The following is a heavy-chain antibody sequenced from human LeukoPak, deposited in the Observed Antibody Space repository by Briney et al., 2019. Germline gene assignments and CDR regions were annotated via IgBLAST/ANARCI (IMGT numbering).Heavy chain of an antibody. CDR1: GGSISSSSYY. CDR2: IYYSGST. D-gene: IGHD1-26*01. CDR3: ARGPENSGSYLDAFDI. J-gene: IGHJ3*02. Sequence: PSETLSLTCTVSGGSISSSSYYWGWIRQPPGKGLEWIGSIYYSGSTYYNPSLKSRVTISVDTSKNQFSLKLSSVTAADTAVYYCARGPENSGSYLDAFDIWGQGTMVTVSS. V-gene: IGHV4-39*07.